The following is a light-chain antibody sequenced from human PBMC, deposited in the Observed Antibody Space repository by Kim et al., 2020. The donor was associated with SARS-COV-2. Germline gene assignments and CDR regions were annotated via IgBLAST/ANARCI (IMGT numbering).Light chain of an antibody. J-gene: IGKJ2*01. V-gene: IGKV1-27*01. CDR2: AAS. Sequence: SASVGDRVTITCRASQGISNLLAWYEQKPGKVPKLLIYAASTLQSGVPSGFSDSVSGTGFTLTISSLQPEDVATYYCQKYNSASRTLGQGTKLEI. CDR3: QKYNSASRT. CDR1: QGISNL.